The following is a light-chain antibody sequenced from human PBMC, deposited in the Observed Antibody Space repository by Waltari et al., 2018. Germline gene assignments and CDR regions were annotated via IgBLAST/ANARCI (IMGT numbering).Light chain of an antibody. CDR1: SRAVDGFNF. CDR2: DVA. V-gene: IGLV2-14*03. CDR3: SSYTSVNTR. J-gene: IGLJ2*01. Sequence: QSALTQPASMSGSPGQSITISCTGTSRAVDGFNFVSWYQQYPGKAPKLIIQDVANRPSGVSHRFSGSRSGNTASLTISGLQAEDEADYYCSSYTSVNTRFGGGTKLTVL.